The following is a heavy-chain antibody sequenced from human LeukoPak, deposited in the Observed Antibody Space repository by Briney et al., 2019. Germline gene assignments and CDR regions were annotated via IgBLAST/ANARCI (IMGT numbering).Heavy chain of an antibody. J-gene: IGHJ4*02. D-gene: IGHD3-3*01. CDR1: GLIFSSYW. CDR2: IKQDGSGE. Sequence: GGSLRLSCAASGLIFSSYWMSWVRQAPGKGLEWVANIKQDGSGEYYVDSVKGRFTISRDNAKNSLYLQMNSLRAEDTAVYYCARDYWSYSDYWGQGTLVTVSS. V-gene: IGHV3-7*01. CDR3: ARDYWSYSDY.